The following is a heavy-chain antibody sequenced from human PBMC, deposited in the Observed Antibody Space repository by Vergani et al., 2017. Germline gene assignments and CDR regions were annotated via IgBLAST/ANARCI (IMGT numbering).Heavy chain of an antibody. Sequence: QITLKESGPTLVKPTQTLTLTCTFSGFSLSTSGVGVGWIRQPPGKALEWLSLIYWDDAKRYSPSLKSRLTITKDTSKNQVVLTMTNMDPVDTATYYCAHDGIYCSSTSCKGPAFDIWGQGTMVTVSS. CDR3: AHDGIYCSSTSCKGPAFDI. V-gene: IGHV2-5*02. J-gene: IGHJ3*02. CDR2: IYWDDAK. D-gene: IGHD2-2*01. CDR1: GFSLSTSGVG.